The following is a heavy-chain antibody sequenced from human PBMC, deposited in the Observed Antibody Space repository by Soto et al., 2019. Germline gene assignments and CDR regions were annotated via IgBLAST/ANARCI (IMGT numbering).Heavy chain of an antibody. V-gene: IGHV4-4*07. CDR1: GGSISSYY. Sequence: QVQLQEAGPGLVKPSETLSLTCTVSGGSISSYYWSWIRQPAGKGLEWIGRIYTSGSTNYNPSLKSRVTMSVDTSMNQFSLKLSSVTAADTAVYYCARDIITMVRGADDAFDIWGQGTMVTVSS. D-gene: IGHD3-10*01. CDR2: IYTSGST. CDR3: ARDIITMVRGADDAFDI. J-gene: IGHJ3*02.